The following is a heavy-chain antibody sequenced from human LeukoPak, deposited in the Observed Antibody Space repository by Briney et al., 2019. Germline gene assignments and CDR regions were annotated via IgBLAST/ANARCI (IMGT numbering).Heavy chain of an antibody. V-gene: IGHV4-31*03. Sequence: SETLSLTCTVSGGSISSGGYYWSWIRQYPGKGLEWIGYIYYSGSTYYNPSLESRVTISVDTSQNQFSLKLSSVTAADTAVYYCARVVGTTWFYYTMDVWGQGTTVTVSS. J-gene: IGHJ6*02. CDR3: ARVVGTTWFYYTMDV. CDR2: IYYSGST. CDR1: GGSISSGGYY. D-gene: IGHD1-7*01.